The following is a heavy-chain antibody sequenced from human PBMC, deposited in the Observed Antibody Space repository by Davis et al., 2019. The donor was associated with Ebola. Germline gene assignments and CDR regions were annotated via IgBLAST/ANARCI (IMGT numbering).Heavy chain of an antibody. J-gene: IGHJ4*02. V-gene: IGHV3-21*01. Sequence: GESLKLSCASSGFTFSSYWMHWVRQAPGQGLEWVSSISSSSSYIYYADSVKGRFTISRDNAKNSLYLQMNSLRAEDTAVYYCARERSYSAFDYWGQGTLVTVSS. CDR2: ISSSSSYI. CDR1: GFTFSSYW. D-gene: IGHD1-26*01. CDR3: ARERSYSAFDY.